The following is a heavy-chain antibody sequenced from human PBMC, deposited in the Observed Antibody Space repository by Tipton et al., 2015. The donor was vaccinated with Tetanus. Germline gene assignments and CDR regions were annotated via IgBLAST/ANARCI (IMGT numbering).Heavy chain of an antibody. Sequence: TLSLTCTVSGGSINPYYWSWIRQPPGKGLEWIGYIYYSGSTNYNPSLKSRVTISVDTSKKQFSLKLSSVTAADTAVYYCARLGYDLLTGYHYDYWGQGTLVTVSS. CDR3: ARLGYDLLTGYHYDY. D-gene: IGHD3-9*01. J-gene: IGHJ4*02. CDR2: IYYSGST. CDR1: GGSINPYY. V-gene: IGHV4-59*08.